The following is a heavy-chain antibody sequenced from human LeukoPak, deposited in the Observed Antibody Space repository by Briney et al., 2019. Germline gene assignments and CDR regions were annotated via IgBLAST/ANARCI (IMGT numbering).Heavy chain of an antibody. V-gene: IGHV3-23*01. CDR1: GFTFSSYA. J-gene: IGHJ4*02. CDR2: ISGSGGST. Sequence: GGSLSLSCAASGFTFSSYAMSWVRQAPGKGLEWVSAISGSGGSTYYADSVKGRFTISRDNSKNTLYLQMNSLRAEDTAVYYCATPGPGSGSYYPYFDYWGQGTLVTVSS. CDR3: ATPGPGSGSYYPYFDY. D-gene: IGHD3-10*01.